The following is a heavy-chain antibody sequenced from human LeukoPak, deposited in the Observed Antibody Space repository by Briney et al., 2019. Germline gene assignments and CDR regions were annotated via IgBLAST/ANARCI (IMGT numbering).Heavy chain of an antibody. V-gene: IGHV3-23*01. Sequence: GGSLRLSCAVSGFTFSTYVMRWVRQAPGKGLEWVSSVGASGGSTYYADSVKGRFTISRDNSKNTLYLQMDSLRVDDTAVYFCSRGPDRGPSDYWGQGILVTVSS. CDR1: GFTFSTYV. CDR2: VGASGGST. J-gene: IGHJ4*02. CDR3: SRGPDRGPSDY. D-gene: IGHD2-2*01.